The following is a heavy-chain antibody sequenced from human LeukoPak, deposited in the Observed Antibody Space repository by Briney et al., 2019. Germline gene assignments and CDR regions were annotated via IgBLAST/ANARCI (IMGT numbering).Heavy chain of an antibody. CDR1: GYSISTNYY. V-gene: IGHV4-38-2*02. CDR3: AREQSSGWYLGAFDI. D-gene: IGHD6-19*01. CDR2: IYHSGST. Sequence: SETLSLTCAVSGYSISTNYYWGWIRQPPGKVLEWIGNIYHSGSTYYNPSLKSRVTLSVDTSKNQFSLKLSSVTAADTAVYYCAREQSSGWYLGAFDIWGHGTMVTVSS. J-gene: IGHJ3*02.